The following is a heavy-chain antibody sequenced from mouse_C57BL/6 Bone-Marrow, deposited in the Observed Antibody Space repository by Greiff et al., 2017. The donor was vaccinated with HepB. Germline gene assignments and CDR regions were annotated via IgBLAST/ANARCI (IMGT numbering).Heavy chain of an antibody. CDR1: GYTFTGYW. Sequence: QVQLKQSGAELMKPGASVKLSCKATGYTFTGYWLEWVKPRPGHGLEWIGEILPGSGSTNYNEKFKGKATFTVDTSSNTASMQLSSLTTEDSAIYYCAEGYGSSSWFAYWGQGTLGTVSA. CDR2: ILPGSGST. D-gene: IGHD1-1*01. J-gene: IGHJ3*01. CDR3: AEGYGSSSWFAY. V-gene: IGHV1-9*01.